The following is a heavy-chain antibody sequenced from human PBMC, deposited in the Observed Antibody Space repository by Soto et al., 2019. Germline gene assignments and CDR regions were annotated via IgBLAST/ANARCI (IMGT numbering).Heavy chain of an antibody. CDR3: AKDLTRQLAYWLDP. D-gene: IGHD6-6*01. Sequence: EASVKVSCKASGFSFTGYYIHWLRQAPGQGLEWMGWINAHSGGTEYAQKFQGRDTLTRDTSIATAYLTLTSLTSDDTALYYCAKDLTRQLAYWLDPWGQGTQVTVSS. CDR2: INAHSGGT. CDR1: GFSFTGYY. J-gene: IGHJ5*02. V-gene: IGHV1-2*02.